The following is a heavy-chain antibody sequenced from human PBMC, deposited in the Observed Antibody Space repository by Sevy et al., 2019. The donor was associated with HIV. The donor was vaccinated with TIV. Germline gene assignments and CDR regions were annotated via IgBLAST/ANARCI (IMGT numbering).Heavy chain of an antibody. CDR2: ITSTSDYI. Sequence: GGSLRLSCAASGFTFSSYNMNWVRQAPGKGLEWVSSITSTSDYIYYADSLKGRCTISRDNAKTLLYLQLNSLRAEDTAVYYCARGPPPFYGMVVWGQGTTVTDSS. V-gene: IGHV3-21*06. CDR3: ARGPPPFYGMVV. CDR1: GFTFSSYN. J-gene: IGHJ6*02.